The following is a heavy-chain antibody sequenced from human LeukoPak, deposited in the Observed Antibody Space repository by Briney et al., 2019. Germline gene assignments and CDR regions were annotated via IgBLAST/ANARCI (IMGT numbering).Heavy chain of an antibody. D-gene: IGHD5-18*01. CDR2: ISGSGGNT. J-gene: IGHJ6*02. CDR1: GFTFSNAW. CDR3: AKVVPDVDTAMVPGQIYYYYGMDV. Sequence: GGSLRLSCAASGFTFSNAWMNWVRQAPGKGLEWVSVISGSGGNTYYADSVKGRFTISRDNSKNTLYLQMNSLRAEDTAVYYCAKVVPDVDTAMVPGQIYYYYGMDVWGQGTTVTVSS. V-gene: IGHV3-23*01.